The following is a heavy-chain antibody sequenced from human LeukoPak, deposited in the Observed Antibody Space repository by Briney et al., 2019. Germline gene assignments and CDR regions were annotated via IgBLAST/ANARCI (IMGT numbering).Heavy chain of an antibody. V-gene: IGHV4-39*07. J-gene: IGHJ4*02. CDR1: GGSISSSSYY. CDR3: ARDLRLLARFFDY. D-gene: IGHD1-26*01. CDR2: IYYSGST. Sequence: PSETLSLTCTVSGGSISSSSYYWGWIRQPPGKGLEWIGSIYYSGSTYYDPSLKSRVTISVDTSKNQFSLKLSSVTAADTAVYYCARDLRLLARFFDYWGQGTLVTVSS.